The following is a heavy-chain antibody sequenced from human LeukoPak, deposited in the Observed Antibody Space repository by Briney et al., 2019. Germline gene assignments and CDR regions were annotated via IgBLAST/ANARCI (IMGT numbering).Heavy chain of an antibody. J-gene: IGHJ4*02. V-gene: IGHV3-23*01. CDR3: ASGPPFLKYFEY. CDR1: GFSFSSYA. CDR2: ISGSGGST. Sequence: GGSLRLSCAASGFSFSSYAMSWVRQAPGKGLEWVSGISGSGGSTYYADFVKGRFTISRDDSNNALYLQMHSLRAEDTALYYCASGPPFLKYFEYWGQGTLVTVSS. D-gene: IGHD3-3*01.